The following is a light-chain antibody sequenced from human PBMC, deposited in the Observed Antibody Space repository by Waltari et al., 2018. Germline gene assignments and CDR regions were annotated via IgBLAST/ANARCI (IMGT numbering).Light chain of an antibody. CDR1: QSVSRT. CDR2: GAS. Sequence: EIVLTQSPGTLSLSPGERATLSCRASQSVSRTLAWYQQKPGQAPKLPIYGASIRATGIPDRFKGSGSGTDFSLNISSLEPEDFAIYFCQHYVRLPATFGQGTKGEIK. CDR3: QHYVRLPAT. V-gene: IGKV3-20*01. J-gene: IGKJ1*01.